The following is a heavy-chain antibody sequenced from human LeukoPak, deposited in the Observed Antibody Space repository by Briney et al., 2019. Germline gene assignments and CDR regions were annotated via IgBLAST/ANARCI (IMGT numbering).Heavy chain of an antibody. Sequence: HPGGSLRLSCAASGFTFNTHGMHWVRQAPGKGLQWVALITSDGSNKYYADSVKGRFTISRDNSKNTLYMEMNGLRAEDTAVYYCAKRGFCSGGGCYSYNMHIWGQGTTVTVSS. CDR1: GFTFNTHG. CDR3: AKRGFCSGGGCYSYNMHI. J-gene: IGHJ6*02. V-gene: IGHV3-30*18. D-gene: IGHD2-15*01. CDR2: ITSDGSNK.